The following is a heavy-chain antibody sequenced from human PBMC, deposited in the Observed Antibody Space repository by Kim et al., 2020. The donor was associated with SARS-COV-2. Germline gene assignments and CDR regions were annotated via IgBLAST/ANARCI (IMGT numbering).Heavy chain of an antibody. CDR3: ARDTRSSGWSRYYGMDV. V-gene: IGHV1-69*13. CDR1: GGTFSSYA. J-gene: IGHJ6*02. Sequence: SVKVSCKASGGTFSSYAISWVRQAPGQGLEWMGGIIPIFGTANYAQKFQGRVTITADESTSTAYMELSSLRSEDTAVYYCARDTRSSGWSRYYGMDVWGQGTTVTVSS. D-gene: IGHD6-19*01. CDR2: IIPIFGTA.